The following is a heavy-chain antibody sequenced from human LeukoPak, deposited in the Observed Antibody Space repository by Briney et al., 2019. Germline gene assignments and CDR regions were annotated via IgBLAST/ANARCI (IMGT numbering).Heavy chain of an antibody. J-gene: IGHJ5*02. V-gene: IGHV4-34*01. Sequence: SETLSLTCAVYGGSFSGYYWSWIRQPPGKGLEWIGEINHSGSTNYNPSLKSRVTISVDTSKNQFSLKLSSVTAADTAVYYCARTRTGCSSTSCGGWFDPWGQGTLVTVSS. CDR3: ARTRTGCSSTSCGGWFDP. CDR1: GGSFSGYY. CDR2: INHSGST. D-gene: IGHD2-2*01.